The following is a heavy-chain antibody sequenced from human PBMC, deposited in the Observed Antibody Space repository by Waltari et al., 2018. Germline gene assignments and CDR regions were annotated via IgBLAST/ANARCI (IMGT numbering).Heavy chain of an antibody. V-gene: IGHV3-30-3*01. CDR2: ISFDGSNK. CDR3: ARDTVDSGYVGFYFDY. CDR1: GFTFSSYA. J-gene: IGHJ4*02. D-gene: IGHD5-12*01. Sequence: QVQLVKSGGGVVQPGSSLRLSCAAFGFTFSSYAMHWVAVISFDGSNKYYADSVKGRFTISRDNSKNTLYLQMNSLRAEDTAVYYCARDTVDSGYVGFYFDYWGQGTLVTVSS.